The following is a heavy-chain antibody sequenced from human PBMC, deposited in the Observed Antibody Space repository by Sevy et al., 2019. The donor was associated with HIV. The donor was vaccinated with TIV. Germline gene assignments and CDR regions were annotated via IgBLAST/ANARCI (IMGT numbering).Heavy chain of an antibody. CDR1: GFIFSDYW. CDR3: AREAVAGRSGPWKADYYYAGMDV. V-gene: IGHV3-7*01. J-gene: IGHJ6*02. Sequence: GGSLRLSCVASGFIFSDYWMTWVRQAPGKGLEWVANIKQDGNEKYYMDSAKGRFTISRDNAKNLVYLQVNSLRAEDTAVYYCAREAVAGRSGPWKADYYYAGMDVWGQGTTVTVSS. CDR2: IKQDGNEK. D-gene: IGHD6-19*01.